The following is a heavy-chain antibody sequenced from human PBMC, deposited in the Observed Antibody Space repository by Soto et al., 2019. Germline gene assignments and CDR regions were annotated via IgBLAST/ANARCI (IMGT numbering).Heavy chain of an antibody. CDR3: ASWRSYSGSYCFDY. Sequence: KVSCQASGGTFNSYTINWVRQAPGRGLEWVGQVVPMYDSVNYAENFQGRVTITADKSTKTAYMELTSLRSEDTALYFCASWRSYSGSYCFDYWGQGTLVTVSS. V-gene: IGHV1-69*06. D-gene: IGHD1-26*01. CDR2: VVPMYDSV. J-gene: IGHJ4*02. CDR1: GGTFNSYT.